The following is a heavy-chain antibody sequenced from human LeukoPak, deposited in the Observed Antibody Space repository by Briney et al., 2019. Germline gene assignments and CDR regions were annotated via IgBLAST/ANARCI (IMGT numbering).Heavy chain of an antibody. Sequence: GGSLRLSCAASGVSFSRNAMHWVRQAPGKGLEWLAVISNDGSTKKYADSVKGRFTISRDNSKNSLSLQMNSLRGEDTAVYYCARDTAQSLSLYGVVDFWGQGTLVTVSS. CDR2: ISNDGSTK. D-gene: IGHD2-21*02. CDR1: GVSFSRNA. J-gene: IGHJ4*02. CDR3: ARDTAQSLSLYGVVDF. V-gene: IGHV3-30-3*01.